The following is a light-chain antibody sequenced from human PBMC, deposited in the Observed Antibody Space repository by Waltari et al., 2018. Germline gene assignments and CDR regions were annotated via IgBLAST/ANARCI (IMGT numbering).Light chain of an antibody. J-gene: IGLJ1*01. CDR3: FSYAGSGTYV. CDR1: PSDVGNYTL. CDR2: EVR. Sequence: QSALTQPASVSGTPGQSIPISCTGSPSDVGNYTLVSWYQQHPGKATTLMICEVRKRPSGLSDRFSGAKSSNTAFLTMFGLHAEDAADYYCFSYAGSGTYVFGTGTKVTVL. V-gene: IGLV2-23*02.